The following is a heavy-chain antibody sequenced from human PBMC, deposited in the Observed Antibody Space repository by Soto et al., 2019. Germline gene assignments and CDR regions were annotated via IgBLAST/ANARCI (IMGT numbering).Heavy chain of an antibody. CDR2: ISAYNGNT. D-gene: IGHD6-19*01. V-gene: IGHV1-18*01. CDR3: ARETSVAGMDYFDY. Sequence: QVKLVQSGAEVKKPGASVKVSCKASGYTFTSYGISWGRQAPGQGLEWMGWISAYNGNTNYAQKLQGRVTITTDTSTSPAYMELRSLRSDDTAVYYCARETSVAGMDYFDYWGQGTLVAV. CDR1: GYTFTSYG. J-gene: IGHJ4*02.